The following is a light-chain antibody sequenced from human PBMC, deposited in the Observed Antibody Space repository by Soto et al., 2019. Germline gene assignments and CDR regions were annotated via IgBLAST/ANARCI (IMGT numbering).Light chain of an antibody. CDR1: QSVLYSSNNKNY. CDR2: WAS. CDR3: QQYYSPLT. Sequence: DIVMTQSPDSLAVSMGERATINCKSSQSVLYSSNNKNYLAWYQQKPGQPPKLLIYWASTRESGVPDRFSGSGSGTDFTLTISILQAEDVAVYYCQQYYSPLTFGGGTKVEIK. V-gene: IGKV4-1*01. J-gene: IGKJ4*01.